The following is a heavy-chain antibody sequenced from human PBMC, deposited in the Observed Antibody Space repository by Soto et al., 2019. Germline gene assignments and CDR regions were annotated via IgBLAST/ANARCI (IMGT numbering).Heavy chain of an antibody. CDR3: ASRTSYHIDS. V-gene: IGHV1-69*02. Sequence: QVQLVQSGAEVKKPGSSVKVSCQASGDSFSSFTISWVRQAPGQGLEWVGRIVPVFEIVEYAQGVQGSVTITADKSTNTVYLELTSLRSEDTAVYYCASRTSYHIDSWGPGTLVNVS. CDR1: GDSFSSFT. D-gene: IGHD3-9*01. CDR2: IVPVFEIV. J-gene: IGHJ5*01.